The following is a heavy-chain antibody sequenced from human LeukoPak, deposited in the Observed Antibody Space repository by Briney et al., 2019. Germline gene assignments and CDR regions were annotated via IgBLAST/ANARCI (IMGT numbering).Heavy chain of an antibody. V-gene: IGHV3-15*01. CDR1: GFTFSSAW. CDR3: TTEGEIVVVPAAIDC. Sequence: KPGRSLRLSCAASGFTFSSAWMSWVRQAPGKGLEWVGRIKSKTDGGTTNYAAPVKGRFTISRDDSKNTLYLQMNSLKTEDTAVYYCTTEGEIVVVPAAIDCWGQGTLVTVSS. CDR2: IKSKTDGGTT. J-gene: IGHJ4*02. D-gene: IGHD2-2*01.